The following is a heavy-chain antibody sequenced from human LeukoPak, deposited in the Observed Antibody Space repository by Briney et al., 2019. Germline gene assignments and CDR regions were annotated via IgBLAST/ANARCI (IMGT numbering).Heavy chain of an antibody. J-gene: IGHJ4*02. Sequence: PSETLSLTCTVYGGSISSSSYYWGWIRQPPGKGLEWIGSIYYSGSTYYNPSLKSRVTISVDTSKNQFSLKLSSVTAADTAVYYCARGGGPWTAPFDYWGQGTLVTVSS. V-gene: IGHV4-39*07. D-gene: IGHD5-18*01. CDR1: GGSISSSSYY. CDR2: IYYSGST. CDR3: ARGGGPWTAPFDY.